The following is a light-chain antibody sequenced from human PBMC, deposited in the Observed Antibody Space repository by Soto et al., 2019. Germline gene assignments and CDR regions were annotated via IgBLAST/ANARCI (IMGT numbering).Light chain of an antibody. CDR1: QSVTSTH. CDR2: DAS. Sequence: EIVLTQSPGTLSLSPGERATLSCRASQSVTSTHLAWYQQKPGQAPRLLIYDASTRATGIPDRFSGSGSGTEFILTISSLQSEDFAVYYCQQYAKAPLTFGQGTKVDIK. V-gene: IGKV3-20*01. J-gene: IGKJ1*01. CDR3: QQYAKAPLT.